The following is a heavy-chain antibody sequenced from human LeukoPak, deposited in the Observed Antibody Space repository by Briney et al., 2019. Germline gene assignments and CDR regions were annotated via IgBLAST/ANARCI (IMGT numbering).Heavy chain of an antibody. CDR1: GFTFGNYA. J-gene: IGHJ4*02. D-gene: IGHD3-9*01. Sequence: GGSLRLSCAASGFTFGNYAMNWVRQAPGRGLELVSGISGSGTSTYYADSVKGRFTISRGNSKNTLHLQMDSLRAEATAVYYCAKSWDFDWLLSYWGQGTLVTVSS. CDR3: AKSWDFDWLLSY. V-gene: IGHV3-23*01. CDR2: ISGSGTST.